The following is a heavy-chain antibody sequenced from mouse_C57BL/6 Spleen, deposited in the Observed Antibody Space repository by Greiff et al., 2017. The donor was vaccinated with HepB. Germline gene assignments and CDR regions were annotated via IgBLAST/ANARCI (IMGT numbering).Heavy chain of an antibody. J-gene: IGHJ2*01. Sequence: EVKLQESGPGLVKPSQSLSLTCTVTGYSITRGYGWNWNRQAPGNKREWMGDISYSGSTNYNPTLKSRISITRDTSKNQFFLQLKSVTTEDTAKYYCARTARIKYWVQGTALTVSS. CDR2: ISYSGST. CDR3: ARTARIKY. CDR1: GYSITRGYG. D-gene: IGHD1-2*01. V-gene: IGHV3-2*02.